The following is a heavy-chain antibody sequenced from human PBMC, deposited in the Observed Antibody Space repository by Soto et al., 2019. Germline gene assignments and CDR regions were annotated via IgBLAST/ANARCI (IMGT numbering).Heavy chain of an antibody. D-gene: IGHD6-13*01. J-gene: IGHJ5*02. Sequence: EMQLVESGGGLVQPGGSLRLSCAASGFTFRSYSMNWVRQPPGKGLEWVSYISISSRTIYYADSVKGRFTICRDDAKNSLYLQMNSLRDEDTSVYYCARDNGIAGSFDPWGQGTLVTVSS. CDR3: ARDNGIAGSFDP. V-gene: IGHV3-48*02. CDR1: GFTFRSYS. CDR2: ISISSRTI.